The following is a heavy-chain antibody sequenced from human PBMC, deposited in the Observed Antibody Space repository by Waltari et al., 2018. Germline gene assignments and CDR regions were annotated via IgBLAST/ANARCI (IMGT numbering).Heavy chain of an antibody. CDR3: ATGDRVGELQPDY. CDR1: GYTFTDYY. Sequence: EVQLVQSGAEVKKPGATVKISCKVSGYTFTDYYMHWVQQAPGKGLEWMGLFDPGDGETIYAEKFQGRVTITADTSTDTAYKELRSLRSEDTAVYYCATGDRVGELQPDYWGQGTLVTVSS. CDR2: FDPGDGET. J-gene: IGHJ4*02. D-gene: IGHD1-26*01. V-gene: IGHV1-69-2*01.